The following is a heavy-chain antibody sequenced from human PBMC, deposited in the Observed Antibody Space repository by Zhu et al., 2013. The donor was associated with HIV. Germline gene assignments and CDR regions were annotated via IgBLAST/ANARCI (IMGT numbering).Heavy chain of an antibody. J-gene: IGHJ4*02. CDR3: ARDQGYCSSTSCYHSSGYYGGYFDY. CDR2: ISAYNGNT. CDR1: GYTLTSYG. Sequence: QVQLVQSGAEVKKPGASVKVSCKASGYTLTSYGISWVRQAPGQGLEWMGWISAYNGNTNYAQKLQGRVTMTTDTSTSTAYMELRSLRSDDTAVYYCARDQGYCSSTSCYHSSGYYGGYFDYWAREPWS. D-gene: IGHD2-2*01. V-gene: IGHV1-18*01.